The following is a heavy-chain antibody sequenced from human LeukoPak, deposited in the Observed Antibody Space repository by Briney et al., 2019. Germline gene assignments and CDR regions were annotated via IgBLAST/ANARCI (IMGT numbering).Heavy chain of an antibody. CDR1: GGSISSYY. D-gene: IGHD7-27*01. Sequence: PSETPSLTCTVSGGSISSYYWSWIRQPPGKGLEWIGYIYYSGSTNYNPSLKSRVTISVDTSKNQFSLTLSSVTTADTAVYYCARDGDTHFDYWGQGTLVTVSS. J-gene: IGHJ4*02. CDR3: ARDGDTHFDY. CDR2: IYYSGST. V-gene: IGHV4-59*01.